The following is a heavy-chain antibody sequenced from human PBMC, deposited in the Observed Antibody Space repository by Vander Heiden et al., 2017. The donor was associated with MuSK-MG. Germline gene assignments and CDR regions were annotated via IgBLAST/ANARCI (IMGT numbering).Heavy chain of an antibody. V-gene: IGHV1-46*03. CDR3: ARGFYYDYYYMDV. J-gene: IGHJ6*03. CDR2: IKPSGGST. CDR1: GYTFTGYY. Sequence: QVQLVHSGAEVKKPGTSVKVSCQASGYTFTGYYIPWVRQAPGQGLEWMGIIKPSGGSTSYAQKLQGRVTMTRDTSTSTVYMELSSLRSQDTAVYYCARGFYYDYYYMDVWGKGTTVTVSS.